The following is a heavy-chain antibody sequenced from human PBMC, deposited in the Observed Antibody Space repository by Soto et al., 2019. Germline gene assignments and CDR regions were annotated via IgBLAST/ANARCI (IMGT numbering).Heavy chain of an antibody. CDR3: ARGADPYFTVPFDS. CDR2: ISAYNGAA. CDR1: GYTFIGYS. D-gene: IGHD4-17*01. Sequence: QVQLVQSGAEVRKPGASVKVSCKTSGYTFIGYSISWGRQAPGQRLQWMGWISAYNGAANYAQKVKDRFTMTTDTSTSTAYMELRSRRSDDTAVYYCARGADPYFTVPFDSWGQGTLVTVSS. J-gene: IGHJ4*02. V-gene: IGHV1-18*04.